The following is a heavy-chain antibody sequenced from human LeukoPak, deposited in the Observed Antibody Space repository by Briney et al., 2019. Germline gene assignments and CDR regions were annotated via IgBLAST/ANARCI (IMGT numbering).Heavy chain of an antibody. D-gene: IGHD3-9*01. CDR1: GYTFTGYY. Sequence: ASVKVSCKASGYTFTGYYMHWVRQAPGQGLEWMGRINPNSGGTNYAQKFQGRVTMTRDTSISTAYMELGRLRSDDTAVYYCARTNYDILTGYSPHFDYWGQGTLVTVSS. J-gene: IGHJ4*02. CDR3: ARTNYDILTGYSPHFDY. V-gene: IGHV1-2*06. CDR2: INPNSGGT.